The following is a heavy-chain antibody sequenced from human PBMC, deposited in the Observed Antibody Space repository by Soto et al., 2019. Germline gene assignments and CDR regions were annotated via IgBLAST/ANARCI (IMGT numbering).Heavy chain of an antibody. Sequence: GGSLRLSGAACAFTFSSYSISWVRQAPWKGLEWVSAISGSGVSTYYADSVKGRFSISRDNSKRTLYLQMHSLRAEDTAVYFCAKTLTIFGVVIHYGMDVWGQRTTFAVCS. J-gene: IGHJ6*02. CDR2: ISGSGVST. CDR1: AFTFSSYS. V-gene: IGHV3-23*01. CDR3: AKTLTIFGVVIHYGMDV. D-gene: IGHD3-3*01.